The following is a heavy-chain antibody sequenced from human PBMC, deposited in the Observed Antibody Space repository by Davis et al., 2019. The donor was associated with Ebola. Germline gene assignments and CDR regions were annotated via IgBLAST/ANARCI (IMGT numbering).Heavy chain of an antibody. D-gene: IGHD2-15*01. J-gene: IGHJ6*03. Sequence: GESLKISCAASGFTFSSYAMHWVRQAPGKGLEWVAVISYDGSNKYYADSVKGRFTISRDNSKNTLYLQMNSLRDEDTAVYYCAKGARGYCSGGSCPGYMDVWGKGTTVTVSS. V-gene: IGHV3-30-3*01. CDR3: AKGARGYCSGGSCPGYMDV. CDR2: ISYDGSNK. CDR1: GFTFSSYA.